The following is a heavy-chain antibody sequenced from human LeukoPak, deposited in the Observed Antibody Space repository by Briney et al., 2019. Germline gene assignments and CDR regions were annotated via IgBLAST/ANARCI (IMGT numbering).Heavy chain of an antibody. Sequence: PSQTLSLTCTVSGGSISSGSYYWSWIRQPAGKGLEWIGRIYTSGSTNYNPSLKSRVTLSVDTSKNQFSLKLTSVTAADTAVYYCARDHWTGSYQFDSWGQGTLVTVSS. CDR2: IYTSGST. D-gene: IGHD1-26*01. CDR3: ARDHWTGSYQFDS. V-gene: IGHV4-61*02. J-gene: IGHJ4*02. CDR1: GGSISSGSYY.